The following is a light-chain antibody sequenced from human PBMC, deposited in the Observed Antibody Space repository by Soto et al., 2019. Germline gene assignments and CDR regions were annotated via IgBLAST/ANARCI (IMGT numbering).Light chain of an antibody. J-gene: IGKJ1*01. Sequence: DIQMTQSPPSLSASVGDRVTITCQASQNINSQLNWYQQKPGRAPQLLIYGASTLESGVPSRFSGRGSGADFTLTISSLQHEDFACYYCQQTYIIPRTFGQGTKVEIK. CDR1: QNINSQ. CDR2: GAS. CDR3: QQTYIIPRT. V-gene: IGKV1-39*01.